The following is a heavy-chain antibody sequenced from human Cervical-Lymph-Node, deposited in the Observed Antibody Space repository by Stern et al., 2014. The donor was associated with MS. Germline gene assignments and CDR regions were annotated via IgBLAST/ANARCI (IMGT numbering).Heavy chain of an antibody. Sequence: QVQLVGSGGGVVQPGTSLRLSCATSGFTFSRYAMHWVRQAPGKGLQWLAVISYDEKNENYADSVRGRFTISRDSSKKMLYLQMDSLTIDDTAVYYCVPGSGAFDYWGQGTLVIVSS. V-gene: IGHV3-30*03. J-gene: IGHJ4*02. CDR2: ISYDEKNE. D-gene: IGHD3-10*01. CDR3: VPGSGAFDY. CDR1: GFTFSRYA.